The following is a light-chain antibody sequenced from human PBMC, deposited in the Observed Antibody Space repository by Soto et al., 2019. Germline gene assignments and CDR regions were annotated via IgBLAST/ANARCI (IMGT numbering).Light chain of an antibody. CDR1: QTISSY. Sequence: DIQMTQSPSSLSASVGDSVTITCRASQTISSYLNWYQQKPGKAPKLLIYATSSLQSGVPSRFSGSGSGTDFTLTISSLPAEDFATYYCQQSYSTPRTFGQGTKLEIK. CDR2: ATS. J-gene: IGKJ2*02. CDR3: QQSYSTPRT. V-gene: IGKV1-39*01.